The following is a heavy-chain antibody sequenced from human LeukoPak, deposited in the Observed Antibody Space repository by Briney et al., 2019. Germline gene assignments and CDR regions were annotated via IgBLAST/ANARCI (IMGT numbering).Heavy chain of an antibody. Sequence: SETLSLTCTVSGGSISSGDYYWSWIRQHPGKGLEWIGYIYFSGSTYYNPSLKSRLTISVDTSKNQFSLKLSSVTAADTAVYYCATCNGDSRFDYWGQGTLVTVSS. V-gene: IGHV4-31*03. D-gene: IGHD4-17*01. J-gene: IGHJ4*02. CDR3: ATCNGDSRFDY. CDR2: IYFSGST. CDR1: GGSISSGDYY.